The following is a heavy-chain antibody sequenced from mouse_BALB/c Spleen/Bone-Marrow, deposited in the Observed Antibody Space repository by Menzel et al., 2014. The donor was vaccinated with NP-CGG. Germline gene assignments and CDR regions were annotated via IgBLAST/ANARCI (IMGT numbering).Heavy chain of an antibody. CDR3: ARHGDYYGSSLFAY. Sequence: EVKLQESGGGLVQPGESLKLSCESNEYEFPSHDMSWVRTTPEKRLELVAAINSDGGSTYYPDTMERRFIISRDNSKKTLYLQMSSLRSEDTAFYYCARHGDYYGSSLFAYWGQGTLVTVSA. CDR2: INSDGGST. D-gene: IGHD1-1*01. CDR1: EYEFPSHD. V-gene: IGHV5-2*01. J-gene: IGHJ3*01.